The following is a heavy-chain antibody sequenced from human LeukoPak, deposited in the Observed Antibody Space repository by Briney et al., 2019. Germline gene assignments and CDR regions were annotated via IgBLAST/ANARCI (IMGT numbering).Heavy chain of an antibody. Sequence: GGSLRLSCAASGFTFSSHWMSWVRQAPGKGLEWVASISSTSTFIYSADSVKGRFTISRDTAKNSLFLQMNSLRAEDTAIYYCARDYFDSSDYPQTYYYYYMDVWGKGTTVTVSS. J-gene: IGHJ6*03. CDR1: GFTFSSHW. D-gene: IGHD3-22*01. CDR2: ISSTSTFI. CDR3: ARDYFDSSDYPQTYYYYYMDV. V-gene: IGHV3-21*01.